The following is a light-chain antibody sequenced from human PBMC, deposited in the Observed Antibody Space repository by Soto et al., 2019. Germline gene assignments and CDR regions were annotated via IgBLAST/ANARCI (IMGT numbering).Light chain of an antibody. Sequence: EIVLTQSPGTLSLSPGERATLSCRASQSVGSYLAWYQQKPGQAPRLLIYGASSRATGIPDRISGSGSGTDYTLTISRLEPQDFAVYYFQQYGDSPYTFGQGTKLETK. J-gene: IGKJ2*01. CDR3: QQYGDSPYT. CDR1: QSVGSY. V-gene: IGKV3-20*01. CDR2: GAS.